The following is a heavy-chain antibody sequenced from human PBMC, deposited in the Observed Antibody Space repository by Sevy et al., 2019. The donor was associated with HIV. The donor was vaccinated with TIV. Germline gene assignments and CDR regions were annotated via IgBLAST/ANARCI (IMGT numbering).Heavy chain of an antibody. J-gene: IGHJ6*02. CDR1: GFTFSSYW. D-gene: IGHD6-13*01. CDR2: IKQDGSEK. Sequence: GGSLRLSCAASGFTFSSYWMSWVRQAPGKGLEWVANIKQDGSEKYYVDSLKGRFTISRDNAKNSLYLQMNSLRAEDTAVYYCARSKGGYSSSGYYYGMDVWGQGTTVTVSS. CDR3: ARSKGGYSSSGYYYGMDV. V-gene: IGHV3-7*01.